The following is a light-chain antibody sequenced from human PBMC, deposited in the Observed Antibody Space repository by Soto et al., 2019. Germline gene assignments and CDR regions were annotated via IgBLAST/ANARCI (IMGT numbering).Light chain of an antibody. V-gene: IGKV1-5*03. Sequence: DIQMTQSPSTLSASVGDRVTITCRASQSISSWLAWYQQKPGKAPKLLIYKASSLESGVPSRFSGSGSGTEFTLTITSLQSEDFAVYYCHQYNGWPRTFGQGTKVDI. CDR3: HQYNGWPRT. CDR2: KAS. CDR1: QSISSW. J-gene: IGKJ1*01.